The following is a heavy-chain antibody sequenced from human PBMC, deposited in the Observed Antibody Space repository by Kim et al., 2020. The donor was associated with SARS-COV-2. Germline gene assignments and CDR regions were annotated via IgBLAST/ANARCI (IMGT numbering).Heavy chain of an antibody. Sequence: GGSLRLSCAASAFTFSRYEMHWVRQAPGKGLEWVAVTSNDGRNKYYADSVKGRFTISRDNSKNTLYLQMNSLRAEDTAVYYCTMLTVATHFDYWGQGTLV. CDR1: AFTFSRYE. CDR3: TMLTVATHFDY. D-gene: IGHD3-22*01. CDR2: TSNDGRNK. J-gene: IGHJ4*02. V-gene: IGHV3-30*03.